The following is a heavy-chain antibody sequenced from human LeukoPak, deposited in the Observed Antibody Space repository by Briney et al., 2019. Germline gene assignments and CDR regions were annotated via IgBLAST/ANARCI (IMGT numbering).Heavy chain of an antibody. J-gene: IGHJ4*01. D-gene: IGHD3-9*01. Sequence: GESLKISCNGSGYSFTSYWIGWVRQMPGKGLEWMGIIYPGDSDTRYSPSFQGQVTISADKSISTAYLQWSSLKASDTATYYCARQSYDILTVSRTDYFDYWGHGTLLTVSS. CDR3: ARQSYDILTVSRTDYFDY. CDR1: GYSFTSYW. CDR2: IYPGDSDT. V-gene: IGHV5-51*01.